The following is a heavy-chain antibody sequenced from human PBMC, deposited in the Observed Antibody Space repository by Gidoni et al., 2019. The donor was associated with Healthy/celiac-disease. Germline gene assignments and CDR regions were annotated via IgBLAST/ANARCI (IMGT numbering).Heavy chain of an antibody. D-gene: IGHD6-13*01. CDR3: SIAAAGTYYFDY. CDR2: IIPIFGTA. Sequence: QVQLVQSGAEVKKPGSSVKVSCKASGRTFSSYAISWVRQAPGQGLEWMGGIIPIFGTANYAQKFQGRFTITADESTSTAYMELSSLRSEDTAVYYCSIAAAGTYYFDYWGQGTLVTVSS. V-gene: IGHV1-69*01. CDR1: GRTFSSYA. J-gene: IGHJ4*02.